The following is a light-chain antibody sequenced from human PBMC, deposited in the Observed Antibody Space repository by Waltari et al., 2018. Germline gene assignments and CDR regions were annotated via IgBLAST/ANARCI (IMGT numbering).Light chain of an antibody. CDR3: QHSYSTPPFT. CDR2: ASS. Sequence: DIQMTQSPSSLSASVGDRVTITCRASQSISSYLNWFQQKPGKAPKLLIYASSSLQSGVPSRFSGSGSETDFTLTISSLQPEDFATYYCQHSYSTPPFTFGPGTKVDIK. V-gene: IGKV1-39*01. CDR1: QSISSY. J-gene: IGKJ3*01.